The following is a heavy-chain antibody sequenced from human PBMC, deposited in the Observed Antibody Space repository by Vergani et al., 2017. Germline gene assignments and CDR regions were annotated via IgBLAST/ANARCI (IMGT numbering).Heavy chain of an antibody. J-gene: IGHJ4*02. CDR1: GFTLSNYD. V-gene: IGHV3-30*02. CDR2: ILFDGSNQ. CDR3: AKHFRGWGIDY. D-gene: IGHD3-16*01. Sequence: QVQLVESGGGVVQRGGSLRLSCATSGFTLSNYDMPWIRQEPGKGLEFVAFILFDGSNQYYADSVKGRFTLSRDFSKNTPYLQLNSLRTDDTATYYCAKHFRGWGIDYWGQGTQVIVSS.